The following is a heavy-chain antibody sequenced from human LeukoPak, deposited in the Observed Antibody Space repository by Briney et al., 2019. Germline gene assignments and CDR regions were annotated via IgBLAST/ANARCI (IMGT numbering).Heavy chain of an antibody. J-gene: IGHJ6*03. CDR2: IYYSGST. V-gene: IGHV4-30-4*08. D-gene: IGHD5-12*01. CDR1: GGSISSGDYY. Sequence: PSETLSLTCTVSGGSISSGDYYWSWIRQPPGKGLEWIGYIYYSGSTYYNLSLKSRVTISVDTSKNQFSLKLSSVTAADTAVYYCEGVANPPPTYYMDVWGKGTTVTVSS. CDR3: EGVANPPPTYYMDV.